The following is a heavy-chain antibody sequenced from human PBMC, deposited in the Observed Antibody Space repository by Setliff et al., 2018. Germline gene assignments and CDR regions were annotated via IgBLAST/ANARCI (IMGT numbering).Heavy chain of an antibody. J-gene: IGHJ5*02. CDR2: ISSGST. CDR3: ARGSHRTSNWFDP. Sequence: SETLSLTCTVSGGSISVYYWTWFRQPPGKGLEWIGYISSGSTNYSPSLKSRVTISVDPSKNQFSLRVTSVTAADTAVYYCARGSHRTSNWFDPWGQGTLVTVSS. CDR1: GGSISVYY. V-gene: IGHV4-59*01.